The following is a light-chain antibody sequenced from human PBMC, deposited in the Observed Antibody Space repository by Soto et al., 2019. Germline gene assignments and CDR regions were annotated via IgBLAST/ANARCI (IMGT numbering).Light chain of an antibody. CDR3: QQYDDSARYK. J-gene: IGKJ2*01. CDR2: ATS. CDR1: QNIRTN. Sequence: EIVMTQSPATLSVSPGERASLSCRASQNIRTNLAWYQLKPGQAPRLLIYATSSRAPGIPDRFSGSGSGTDFTLTISRLEPEDFAVYYCQQYDDSARYKFGQGTNLDIK. V-gene: IGKV3D-15*02.